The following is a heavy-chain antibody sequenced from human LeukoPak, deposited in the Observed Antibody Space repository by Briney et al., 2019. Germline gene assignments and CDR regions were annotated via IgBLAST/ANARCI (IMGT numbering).Heavy chain of an antibody. J-gene: IGHJ4*02. Sequence: ASVKVSCKASGYTFTSYYMHWVRQAPGQGLEWMGIINPSGGSTIYAQRFQGRVTMTRDMSTSTAYMELSSLRSEDTAVYYCARDRGSSWYYFDYWGQGTLVTVSS. D-gene: IGHD6-13*01. CDR3: ARDRGSSWYYFDY. CDR1: GYTFTSYY. V-gene: IGHV1-46*01. CDR2: INPSGGST.